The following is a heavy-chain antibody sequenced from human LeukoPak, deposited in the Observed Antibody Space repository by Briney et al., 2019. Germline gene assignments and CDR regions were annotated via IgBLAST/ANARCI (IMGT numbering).Heavy chain of an antibody. J-gene: IGHJ2*01. CDR3: ARGYYDILTGYSTAQWYFDL. CDR1: GFTFSSYS. V-gene: IGHV3-21*01. CDR2: INSRSDYI. Sequence: PGGSLRLSCVGSGFTFSSYSMNWVRQTPGKGLEWVSSINSRSDYIFYADSVKGRFTISRDNAKSSLYLQMNSLRAEDTAVYYCARGYYDILTGYSTAQWYFDLWGRGALVTVSS. D-gene: IGHD3-9*01.